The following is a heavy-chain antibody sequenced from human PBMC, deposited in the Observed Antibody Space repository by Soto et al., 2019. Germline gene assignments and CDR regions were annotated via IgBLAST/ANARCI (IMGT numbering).Heavy chain of an antibody. CDR1: GFTFTSSA. CDR2: IVVGSGNT. V-gene: IGHV1-58*01. Sequence: SVKVSCEASGFTFTSSAVQWVRQARGQRLEWIGWIVVGSGNTNYAQKFQERVTITRDMSTSTAYMELSSLRSEDTAVYYCAIAGTTEQQLVLDYWAQGTLVTVSS. J-gene: IGHJ4*02. D-gene: IGHD6-13*01. CDR3: AIAGTTEQQLVLDY.